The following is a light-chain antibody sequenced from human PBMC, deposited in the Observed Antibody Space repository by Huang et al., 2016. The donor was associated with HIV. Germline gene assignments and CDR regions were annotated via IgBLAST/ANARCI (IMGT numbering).Light chain of an antibody. CDR1: QRVSND. CDR3: QQYNNWPWT. J-gene: IGKJ1*01. CDR2: GAS. Sequence: EIVMTQSPATLSVSPGERATLYCRAGQRVSNDLAWYQQKPGQPPRLLIYGASNRATGVPAGFSGSGSGTEFTLTISSLQSEDFAVYYCQQYNNWPWTFGPGTKVDFK. V-gene: IGKV3-15*01.